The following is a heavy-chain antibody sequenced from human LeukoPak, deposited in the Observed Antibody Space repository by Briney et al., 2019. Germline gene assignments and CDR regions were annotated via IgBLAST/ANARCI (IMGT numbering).Heavy chain of an antibody. V-gene: IGHV3-23*01. CDR2: ISGSGGNT. J-gene: IGHJ4*02. CDR3: ATKRYFVWFPTDY. D-gene: IGHD3-9*01. CDR1: GFTFSSYA. Sequence: GGSLRLSCATSGFTFSSYAMSWVRQAPGKGLEWVSSISGSGGNTYYADSVKGRFTISRDNSKNTLYLQMNSLRAEDTAVYYCATKRYFVWFPTDYWGQRPLVTV.